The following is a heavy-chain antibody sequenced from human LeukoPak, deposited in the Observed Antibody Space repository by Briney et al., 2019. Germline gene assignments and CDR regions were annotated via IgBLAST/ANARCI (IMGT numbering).Heavy chain of an antibody. J-gene: IGHJ4*02. CDR2: IYYSGST. CDR1: GGSISSYY. V-gene: IGHV4-59*01. Sequence: SETLSLTCTVSGGSISSYYWSWIRQPPGKGLEWIGYIYYSGSTNYNPSLKSRVTISVDTSKNQFSLKLSSVTAADTAVYYCARESRQWLVLGGVDYWGQGTLVTVSS. D-gene: IGHD6-19*01. CDR3: ARESRQWLVLGGVDY.